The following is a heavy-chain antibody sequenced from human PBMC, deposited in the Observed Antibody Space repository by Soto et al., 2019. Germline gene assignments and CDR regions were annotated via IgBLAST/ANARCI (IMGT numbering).Heavy chain of an antibody. CDR2: IYYSGST. CDR1: GGSISSYY. CDR3: ARERPDGSRLDP. V-gene: IGHV4-59*12. Sequence: SETLSLTCTVSGGSISSYYWAWVRQPPGKGLEWIGYIYYSGSTYYNPSLKSRVTISVDTSKNQFSLKLSSVTAADTAVYYCARERPDGSRLDPWGQGTLVTVSS. J-gene: IGHJ5*02. D-gene: IGHD6-13*01.